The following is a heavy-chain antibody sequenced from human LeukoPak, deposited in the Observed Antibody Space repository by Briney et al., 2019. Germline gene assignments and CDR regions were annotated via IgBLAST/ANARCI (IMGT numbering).Heavy chain of an antibody. D-gene: IGHD3-10*01. CDR1: GASISSYY. CDR2: RYYSGST. Sequence: PSETLSLTCTVSGASISSYYWSWIRQPPGKGLEWIGYRYYSGSTNYNPSLKSRVTISVDTSKNQVSLKLSCVTAADTAVYYCARDRGSGDDNWFDPWGQGTLVTVSS. J-gene: IGHJ5*02. CDR3: ARDRGSGDDNWFDP. V-gene: IGHV4-59*01.